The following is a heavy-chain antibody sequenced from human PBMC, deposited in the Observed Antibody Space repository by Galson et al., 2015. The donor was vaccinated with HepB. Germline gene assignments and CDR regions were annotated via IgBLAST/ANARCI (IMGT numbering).Heavy chain of an antibody. D-gene: IGHD3-16*02. CDR3: AKPLGGVTFGGVIVIPYAFDI. CDR1: GFTFSSYA. Sequence: CAASGFTFSSYAMSWVRQAPGKGLEWVSAISGSGGSTYYADSVKGRFTISRDNSKNTLYLQMNSLRAEDTAVYYCAKPLGGVTFGGVIVIPYAFDIWGQGTMVTVSS. J-gene: IGHJ3*02. V-gene: IGHV3-23*01. CDR2: ISGSGGST.